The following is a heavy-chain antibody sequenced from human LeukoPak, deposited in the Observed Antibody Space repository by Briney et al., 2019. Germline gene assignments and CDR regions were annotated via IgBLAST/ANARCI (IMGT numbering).Heavy chain of an antibody. J-gene: IGHJ4*02. V-gene: IGHV3-48*04. Sequence: GGSLRLSCAASGFSFSRYWMNWVRQAPGKGLEWVSYISSSSSTIYYADSVKGRFTISRDNAKNSLYLQMNSLRAEDTAVYYCASEWFGEGDYWGQGTLVTVSS. D-gene: IGHD3-10*01. CDR1: GFSFSRYW. CDR2: ISSSSSTI. CDR3: ASEWFGEGDY.